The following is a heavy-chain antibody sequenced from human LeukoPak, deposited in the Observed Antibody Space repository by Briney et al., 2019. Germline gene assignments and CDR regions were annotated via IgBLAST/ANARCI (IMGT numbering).Heavy chain of an antibody. V-gene: IGHV4-34*01. J-gene: IGHJ4*02. CDR3: ARGLVMGFTDY. D-gene: IGHD3-22*01. Sequence: SETLSLTCAVYGGSFSGYYWSWIRQPPGKGLEWIGEINHSGSTNYNPSLKSRVTISVDTSKNQFSLKLSSVTAADTAVYYCARGLVMGFTDYWGQGTLVTVFS. CDR1: GGSFSGYY. CDR2: INHSGST.